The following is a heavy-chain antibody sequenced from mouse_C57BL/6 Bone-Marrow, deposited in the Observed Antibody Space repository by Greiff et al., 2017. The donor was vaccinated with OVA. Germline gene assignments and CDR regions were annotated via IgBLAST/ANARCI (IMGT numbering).Heavy chain of an antibody. J-gene: IGHJ4*01. CDR2: ISYSGST. Sequence: EVKLQESGPGLVKPSQSLSLTCTVTGYSITSGYDWHWIRHFPGNKLEWMGYISYSGSTNYNPSLKSRISITHDTSKNHFFLKLNSVTTEDTATYYCARRGSYYAMDCWGQGTSVTVSS. V-gene: IGHV3-1*01. CDR1: GYSITSGYD. CDR3: ARRGSYYAMDC.